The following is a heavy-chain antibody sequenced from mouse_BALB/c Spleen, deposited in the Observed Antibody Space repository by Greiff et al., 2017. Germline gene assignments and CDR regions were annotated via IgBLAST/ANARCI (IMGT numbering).Heavy chain of an antibody. D-gene: IGHD1-1*01. V-gene: IGHV1-9*01. CDR1: GYTFSSYW. CDR2: ILPGSGST. Sequence: VQLQQSGAELMKPGASVKISCKATGYTFSSYWIEWVKQRPGHGLEWIGEILPGSGSTNYNEKFKGKATFTADTSSNTAYMQLSSLTSEDSAVYYCARNGDYYGSRGFAYWGQGTLVTVSA. J-gene: IGHJ3*01. CDR3: ARNGDYYGSRGFAY.